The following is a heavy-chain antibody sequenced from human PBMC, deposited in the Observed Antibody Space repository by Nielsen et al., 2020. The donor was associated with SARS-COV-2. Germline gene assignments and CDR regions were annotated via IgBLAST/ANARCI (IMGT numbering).Heavy chain of an antibody. Sequence: GGSLRLSCAASGFSFTSYAMTWVRQAAGKGLEWVSAISGSGDSTYYADSVKGHFTISRDNSNNTVYLQMNSLRADDTAVYYCAKGKRFLEWLHYYYAMDVWGQGTTVTVSS. D-gene: IGHD3-3*01. CDR2: ISGSGDST. CDR3: AKGKRFLEWLHYYYAMDV. CDR1: GFSFTSYA. J-gene: IGHJ6*02. V-gene: IGHV3-23*01.